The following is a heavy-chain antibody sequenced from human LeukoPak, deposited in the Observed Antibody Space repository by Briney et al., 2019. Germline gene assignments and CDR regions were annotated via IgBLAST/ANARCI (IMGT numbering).Heavy chain of an antibody. CDR2: INPSGGST. CDR1: GYTFTSYG. D-gene: IGHD3-10*01. CDR3: ARGPRITLVRGGQWYYYMDV. Sequence: ASVKVSCKASGYTFTSYGISWVRQAPGQGLEWMGIINPSGGSTNYAQKFQGRVTMTRDTSTSTVYMELSSLRSEDTAVYYCARGPRITLVRGGQWYYYMDVWGKGTTVTTSS. J-gene: IGHJ6*03. V-gene: IGHV1-46*01.